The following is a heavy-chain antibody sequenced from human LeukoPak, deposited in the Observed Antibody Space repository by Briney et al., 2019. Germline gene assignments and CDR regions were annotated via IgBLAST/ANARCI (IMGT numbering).Heavy chain of an antibody. J-gene: IGHJ5*02. CDR2: INHSGST. Sequence: SETLSLTCAAYGGSFSGYYWSWIRQPPGKGLEWIGEINHSGSTNYNPSLKSRVTISVDTSKNQFSLKLSSVTAADTAVYYCARDYMVRGVIIEHWFDPWGQGTLVTVSS. CDR1: GGSFSGYY. D-gene: IGHD3-10*01. CDR3: ARDYMVRGVIIEHWFDP. V-gene: IGHV4-34*01.